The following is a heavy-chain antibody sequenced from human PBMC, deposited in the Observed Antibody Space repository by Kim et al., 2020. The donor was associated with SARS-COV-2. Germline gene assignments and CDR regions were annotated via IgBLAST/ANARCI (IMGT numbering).Heavy chain of an antibody. Sequence: GGSLRLSCAASGFTFSSYGMHWVRQAPGKGLEWVAVIWYDGSNKYYADSVKGRFTISRDNSKNTLYLQMNSLRAEDTAVYYCAKDMWLVRQPGQTKNYGMDVWGQGTTVTVSS. D-gene: IGHD6-19*01. V-gene: IGHV3-33*06. J-gene: IGHJ6*02. CDR3: AKDMWLVRQPGQTKNYGMDV. CDR2: IWYDGSNK. CDR1: GFTFSSYG.